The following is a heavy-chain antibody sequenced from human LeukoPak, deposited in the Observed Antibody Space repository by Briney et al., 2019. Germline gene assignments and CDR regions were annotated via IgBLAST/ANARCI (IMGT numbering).Heavy chain of an antibody. Sequence: GGSLRLSCAASGFTVSSNYMSWVRQAPGRGLEWVSVIYSGGTTYYADSVKGRFTISRDNSKNTLYFQMNSLRVEDTAVYYCARGIAAAYYAFDIWGQGTMLTVSS. D-gene: IGHD6-13*01. CDR3: ARGIAAAYYAFDI. CDR2: IYSGGTT. J-gene: IGHJ3*02. CDR1: GFTVSSNY. V-gene: IGHV3-53*01.